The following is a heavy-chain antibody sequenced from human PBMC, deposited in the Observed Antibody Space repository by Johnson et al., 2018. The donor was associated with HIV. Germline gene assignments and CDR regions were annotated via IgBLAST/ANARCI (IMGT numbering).Heavy chain of an antibody. J-gene: IGHJ3*02. D-gene: IGHD4-17*01. V-gene: IGHV3-48*04. CDR2: ISSSGSTT. Sequence: EVQLVESGGGLVKPGGSLRLSCAASGFTFGNYWMHWVRQAPGKGLEWVSYISSSGSTTYYADSVKGRFTISRDNAKNSLYLQMNSLRAEDTAVYYCARGHDYGYHAFDIWGQGTMVTVSS. CDR1: GFTFGNYW. CDR3: ARGHDYGYHAFDI.